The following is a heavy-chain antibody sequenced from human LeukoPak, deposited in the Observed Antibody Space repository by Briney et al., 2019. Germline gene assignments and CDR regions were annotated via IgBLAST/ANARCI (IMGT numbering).Heavy chain of an antibody. CDR3: ARDEGTDCSSTSCQPYGMDV. J-gene: IGHJ6*02. V-gene: IGHV3-21*01. CDR1: GFTFSSYR. D-gene: IGHD2-2*01. Sequence: PGGSLRLSCAASGFTFSSYRMNWVRQAPGKGLEWVSSISSSSSYIYYADSVKGRFTISRDNAKNSLYLQMNSLRAEDTAVYYCARDEGTDCSSTSCQPYGMDVWGQGTTVTVSS. CDR2: ISSSSSYI.